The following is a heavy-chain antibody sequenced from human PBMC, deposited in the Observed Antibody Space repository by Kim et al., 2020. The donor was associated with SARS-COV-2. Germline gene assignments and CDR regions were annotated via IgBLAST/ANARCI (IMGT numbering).Heavy chain of an antibody. CDR2: ISYDGSNK. CDR3: AKDLSSGTTAQRYYYYYYMDV. D-gene: IGHD1-7*01. Sequence: GGSLRLSCAASGFTFSSYGMHWVRQAPGKGLEWVAVISYDGSNKYYADSVKGRFTISRDNSKNTLYLQMNSLRAEGTAVYYCAKDLSSGTTAQRYYYYYYMDVWGKGTTVTVSS. J-gene: IGHJ6*03. CDR1: GFTFSSYG. V-gene: IGHV3-30*18.